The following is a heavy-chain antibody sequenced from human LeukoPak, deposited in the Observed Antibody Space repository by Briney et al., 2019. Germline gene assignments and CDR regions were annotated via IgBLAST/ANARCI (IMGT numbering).Heavy chain of an antibody. D-gene: IGHD6-13*01. CDR3: ARGLSSSWYPY. CDR1: GYTFTGYY. Sequence: ASVKVSCKASGYTFTGYYIHWVRQAPGQGLERMGWINANSGGTNYAQKFQGRVIMTRDTSISTAYMELSRLRSDDTAVYYCARGLSSSWYPYWGQGTLVTVSS. V-gene: IGHV1-2*02. CDR2: INANSGGT. J-gene: IGHJ4*02.